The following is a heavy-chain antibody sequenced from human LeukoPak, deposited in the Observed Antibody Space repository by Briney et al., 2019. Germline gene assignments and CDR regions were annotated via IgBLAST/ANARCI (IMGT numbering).Heavy chain of an antibody. CDR3: ARDLYDSSGYLYYFDY. CDR2: IYYSGST. CDR1: GGSISSSSYY. J-gene: IGHJ4*02. V-gene: IGHV4-39*07. D-gene: IGHD3-22*01. Sequence: KSSETLSLTCTVSGGSISSSSYYWGWIRQPPGKGLEWIGSIYYSGSTNYNPSLKSRVTISVDTSKNQFSLKVSSVTAADTAVYYCARDLYDSSGYLYYFDYWGRGTQVTVSS.